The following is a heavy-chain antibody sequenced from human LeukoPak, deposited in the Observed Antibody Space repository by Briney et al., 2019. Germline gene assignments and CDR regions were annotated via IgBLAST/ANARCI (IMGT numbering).Heavy chain of an antibody. D-gene: IGHD3-22*01. V-gene: IGHV5-51*01. J-gene: IGHJ3*02. CDR1: GYSFTNYW. CDR3: ARQIREYYYDSSGYPCAFDI. Sequence: GESLKISCKGSGYSFTNYWIGWVRQMPGKGLEWMGIIYPGDSDTRYSPSFQGQVTISADKSISTAYLQWSSLKASDTAMYYCARQIREYYYDSSGYPCAFDIWGQGTMVTVSS. CDR2: IYPGDSDT.